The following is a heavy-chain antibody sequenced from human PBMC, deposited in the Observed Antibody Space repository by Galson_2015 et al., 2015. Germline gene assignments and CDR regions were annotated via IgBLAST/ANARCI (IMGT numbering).Heavy chain of an antibody. D-gene: IGHD3-10*01. CDR3: ARAPYAKGVIIDWFDP. CDR1: GGTFSSYA. V-gene: IGHV1-69*05. J-gene: IGHJ5*02. CDR2: IIPIFGTA. Sequence: SVKVSCKASGGTFSSYAISWARQAPGQGLEWMGGIIPIFGTAYYAQKFQGRFTITTDKSTSTAYMELSSLRSEDTAVYYCARAPYAKGVIIDWFDPWGQGTLVTVSS.